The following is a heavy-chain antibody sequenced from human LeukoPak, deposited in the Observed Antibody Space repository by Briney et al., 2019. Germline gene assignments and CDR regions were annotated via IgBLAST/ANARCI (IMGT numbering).Heavy chain of an antibody. CDR3: ARHARSCGSYCSSDNWFDP. CDR2: IYYSGGT. J-gene: IGHJ5*02. V-gene: IGHV4-59*08. Sequence: PESRSLTWTLAGGSPTIFYWSWIRQPPGGGLGWSGYIYYSGGTNYNPSVKSRVTISVDTSKTQFSLKLSSVTAADTAVYYCARHARSCGSYCSSDNWFDPWGQGTLVTVSS. D-gene: IGHD1-26*01. CDR1: GGSPTIFY.